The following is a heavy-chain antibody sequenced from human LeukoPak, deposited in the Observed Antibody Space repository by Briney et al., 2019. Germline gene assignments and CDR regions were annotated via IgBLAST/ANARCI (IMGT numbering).Heavy chain of an antibody. CDR2: ISGSGGST. J-gene: IGHJ4*02. CDR1: GFTFSSYG. Sequence: GGTLRLSCAASGFTFSSYGMSWVRQAPGKGLEWVSAISGSGGSTYYADSVKGRFTISRDNSKNTLYLQMNSLRAEDTAVYYCARDRAYCGGDCYPGYFDYWGQGTLVTVSS. CDR3: ARDRAYCGGDCYPGYFDY. D-gene: IGHD2-21*02. V-gene: IGHV3-23*01.